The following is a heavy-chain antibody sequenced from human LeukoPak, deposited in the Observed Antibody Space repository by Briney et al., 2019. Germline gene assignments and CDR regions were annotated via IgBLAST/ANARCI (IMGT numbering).Heavy chain of an antibody. V-gene: IGHV4-39*01. Sequence: SETLSLTCTVSGGSISSSSYYWGWVRQPPGKGLEWIGTIFYTGSTYYNPSLKSRVTISVDTSNNQFSLKLSSVTAADTAVYYCARMMSTVTTFDIWGQGTMVTVSS. J-gene: IGHJ3*02. CDR1: GGSISSSSYY. CDR2: IFYTGST. D-gene: IGHD4-17*01. CDR3: ARMMSTVTTFDI.